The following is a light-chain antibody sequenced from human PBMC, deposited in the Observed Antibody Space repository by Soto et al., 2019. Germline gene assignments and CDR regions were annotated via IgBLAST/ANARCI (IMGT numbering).Light chain of an antibody. V-gene: IGLV2-14*03. Sequence: QSVLTQPASVSGSPGQSITISCTGTSSDIGYSNFVSWYQQHPGKAPKLLIYDLINRPSGVPNRFSGSKSGNTASLTISGLQAEDEADYYCNSSTSANTYVFGTGTKVTVL. CDR2: DLI. CDR1: SSDIGYSNF. CDR3: NSSTSANTYV. J-gene: IGLJ1*01.